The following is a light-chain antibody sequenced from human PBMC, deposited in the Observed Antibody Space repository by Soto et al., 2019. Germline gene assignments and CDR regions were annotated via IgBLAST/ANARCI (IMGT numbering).Light chain of an antibody. CDR1: LSVGNN. CDR2: GAS. Sequence: EIVMTQSPVTLSVSPGERATLSCRASLSVGNNLAWYQQRPGQAPRLLIHGASTRASGVPARFSGSGSGTDFTLSISSLQSEDFAVYYCQQYTDSPITFGPGTKVDLK. CDR3: QQYTDSPIT. J-gene: IGKJ3*01. V-gene: IGKV3-15*01.